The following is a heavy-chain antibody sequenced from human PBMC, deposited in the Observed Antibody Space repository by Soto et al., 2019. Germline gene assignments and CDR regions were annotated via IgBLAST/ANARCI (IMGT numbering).Heavy chain of an antibody. CDR3: AKVGEEDYYDSSGYFDY. J-gene: IGHJ4*02. CDR2: ISYDGSNK. D-gene: IGHD3-22*01. Sequence: GGSLILSCEASGFTFSSYGMHWVRQAPGKGLEWVAVISYDGSNKYYADSVKCRFTISRDNSKNTLYLQMNSLRAEDTAIYYCAKVGEEDYYDSSGYFDYWGQGTLVTVSS. V-gene: IGHV3-30*18. CDR1: GFTFSSYG.